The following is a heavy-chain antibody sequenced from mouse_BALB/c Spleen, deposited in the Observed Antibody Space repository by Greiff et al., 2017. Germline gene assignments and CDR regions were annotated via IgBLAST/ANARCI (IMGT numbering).Heavy chain of an antibody. Sequence: QVQLQQSAAELARPGASVKMSCKASGYTFTSYTLHWVKQRPGQGLEWIGYINPSSGYTEYNQKFKDKTTLTADKSSSTAYMQLSSLTSEDSAVYYCAPSGYDDAMDYWGQGTSVTVSS. D-gene: IGHD2-2*01. V-gene: IGHV1-4*02. CDR1: GYTFTSYT. J-gene: IGHJ4*01. CDR2: INPSSGYT. CDR3: APSGYDDAMDY.